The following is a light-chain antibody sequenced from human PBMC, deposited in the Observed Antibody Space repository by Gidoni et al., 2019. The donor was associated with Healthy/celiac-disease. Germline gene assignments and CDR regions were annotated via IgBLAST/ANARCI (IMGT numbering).Light chain of an antibody. CDR3: QSYDSSLSTV. CDR1: SSNIRAGYD. V-gene: IGLV1-40*01. J-gene: IGLJ2*01. Sequence: QSVLTQPPSVSRAPGQRVTISCTGSSSNIRAGYDVHWYQQLPGTAPKLLIYGNSNRPSGVPDRFSGSKSGTSASLAITGLQAEDEADYYCQSYDSSLSTVFGGGTKLTVL. CDR2: GNS.